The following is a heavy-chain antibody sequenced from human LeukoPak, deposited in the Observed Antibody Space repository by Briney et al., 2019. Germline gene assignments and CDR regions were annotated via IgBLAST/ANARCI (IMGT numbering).Heavy chain of an antibody. J-gene: IGHJ4*02. CDR1: GFTVSSNY. V-gene: IGHV3-53*01. Sequence: GGSLRLSCAASGFTVSSNYMTWVRQAPGKGLEWISLIYSGGSTYYADSVKGRFTISRDNSKNTLYLQMNSLRAEDTAVYYCAAYSSCDYWGQGTLVTVSS. CDR2: IYSGGST. CDR3: AAYSSCDY. D-gene: IGHD6-6*01.